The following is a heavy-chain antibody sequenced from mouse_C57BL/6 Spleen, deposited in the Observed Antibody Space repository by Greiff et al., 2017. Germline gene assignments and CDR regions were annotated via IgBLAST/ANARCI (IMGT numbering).Heavy chain of an antibody. J-gene: IGHJ2*01. V-gene: IGHV1-82*01. CDR2: IYPGDGDT. CDR3: ARSGYYYGSSYYYFDY. CDR1: GYAFSSSW. Sequence: VQLQQSGPELVKPGASVKISCKASGYAFSSSWMNWVKQRPGKGLEWIGRIYPGDGDTNYNGKFKGKATLTADKSSSTAYMQRSSLTSEDSAVYFCARSGYYYGSSYYYFDYWGQGTTLTVSS. D-gene: IGHD1-1*01.